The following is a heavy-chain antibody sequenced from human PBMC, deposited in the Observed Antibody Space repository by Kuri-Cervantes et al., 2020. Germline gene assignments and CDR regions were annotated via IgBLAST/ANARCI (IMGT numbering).Heavy chain of an antibody. J-gene: IGHJ4*02. CDR1: GFTFSSYS. CDR3: AREMMGPVAGRYFDY. D-gene: IGHD6-19*01. V-gene: IGHV3-21*01. CDR2: ISSSSSYI. Sequence: GESLKISCAGSGFTFSSYSMNWVRQAPGKGLEWVSSISSSSSYIYYSDSVKGRFTISRDNAKNSLYLQMNSLRAEDTAVYYCAREMMGPVAGRYFDYWGQGTLVTVSS.